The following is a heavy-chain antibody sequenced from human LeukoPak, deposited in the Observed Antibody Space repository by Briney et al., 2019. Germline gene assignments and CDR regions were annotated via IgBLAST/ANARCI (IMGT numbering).Heavy chain of an antibody. J-gene: IGHJ6*02. V-gene: IGHV3-23*01. CDR1: GFTFSSYA. CDR3: ARDLKGYCSGASCYYYNGMDV. CDR2: ISGSGGST. Sequence: QSGGSLRLSCAASGFTFSSYAMSWVRQAPGKGLEWVSAISGSGGSTYYADSVKGRFTISRDNSKNTLYLQMNSLRAEDTAVYYCARDLKGYCSGASCYYYNGMDVWGQGTTVTVSS. D-gene: IGHD2-15*01.